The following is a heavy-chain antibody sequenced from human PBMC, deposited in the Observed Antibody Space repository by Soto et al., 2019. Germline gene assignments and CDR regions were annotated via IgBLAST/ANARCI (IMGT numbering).Heavy chain of an antibody. CDR3: ARKGQYYDFWSGYYPKPGGMDI. CDR2: ISSSGSTI. Sequence: GGSLRLSCAASGFTFSSYEMNWVRQAPGKGLEWVSYISSSGSTIYYADSVKGRFTISRDIAKNSLYLQMNSLRAEDTAVYYCARKGQYYDFWSGYYPKPGGMDIWGQGTTVTVSS. CDR1: GFTFSSYE. D-gene: IGHD3-3*01. J-gene: IGHJ6*02. V-gene: IGHV3-48*03.